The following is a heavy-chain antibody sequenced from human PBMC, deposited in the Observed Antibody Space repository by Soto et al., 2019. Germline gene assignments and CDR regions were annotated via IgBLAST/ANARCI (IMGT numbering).Heavy chain of an antibody. Sequence: ASVKVSCKASGYSFTDYHIHWVRQAPGQGLEWLGRINPKSGGTSTAQKFQGWVTMTTDTSISTASMELTRLTSGDTAIYYCARGDSTDCSNGVCSFFYNHDMDVWGQGTTVTVSS. CDR2: INPKSGGT. D-gene: IGHD2-8*01. V-gene: IGHV1-2*04. J-gene: IGHJ6*02. CDR1: GYSFTDYH. CDR3: ARGDSTDCSNGVCSFFYNHDMDV.